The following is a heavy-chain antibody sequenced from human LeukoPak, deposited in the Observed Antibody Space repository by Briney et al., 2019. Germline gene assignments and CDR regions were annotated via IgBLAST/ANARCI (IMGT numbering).Heavy chain of an antibody. Sequence: GGSLRLSCAASGFTFSSYAMSWVRQAPGKGLEWVSAFSGSGGSTYYADSVKGRFTISRDNSKNTLYLQMNSLRAEDTAVYYCAKDLANRGAAAAYYFDYWGQGTLVTVSS. CDR2: FSGSGGST. CDR1: GFTFSSYA. CDR3: AKDLANRGAAAAYYFDY. J-gene: IGHJ4*02. V-gene: IGHV3-23*01. D-gene: IGHD2-2*01.